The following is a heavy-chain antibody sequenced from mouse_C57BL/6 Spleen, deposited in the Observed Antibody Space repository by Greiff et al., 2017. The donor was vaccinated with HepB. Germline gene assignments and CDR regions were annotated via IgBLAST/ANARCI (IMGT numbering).Heavy chain of an antibody. Sequence: DVHLVESGGGLVKPGGSLKLSCAASGFTFSDYGMHWVRQAPEKGLEWVAYISSGSSTIYYADTVKGRFTISRDNAKNTLFLQMTSLRSEDTAMYYCARPNWDGWYFDVWGTGTTVTVSS. V-gene: IGHV5-17*01. J-gene: IGHJ1*03. D-gene: IGHD4-1*01. CDR2: ISSGSSTI. CDR3: ARPNWDGWYFDV. CDR1: GFTFSDYG.